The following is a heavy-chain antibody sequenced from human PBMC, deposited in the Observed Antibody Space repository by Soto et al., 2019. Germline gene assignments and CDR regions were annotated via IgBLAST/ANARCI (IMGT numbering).Heavy chain of an antibody. CDR2: IQYSGRT. J-gene: IGHJ4*02. D-gene: IGHD5-12*01. Sequence: PSDTLSPACPVSGGFICRKAWAWIRLSPGKRLEWIGYIQYSGRTNDNPSLKSRVTISVDTSKNQFSLKLSSVTAADTAVYYCARDSKRGYSGYDKLDYWGQGTLVTVSS. V-gene: IGHV4-59*01. CDR3: ARDSKRGYSGYDKLDY. CDR1: GGFICRKA.